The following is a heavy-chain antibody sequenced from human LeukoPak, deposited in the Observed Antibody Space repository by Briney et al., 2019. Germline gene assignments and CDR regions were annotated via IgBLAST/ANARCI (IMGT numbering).Heavy chain of an antibody. D-gene: IGHD4-17*01. CDR1: GFTFSSYA. J-gene: IGHJ4*02. V-gene: IGHV3-23*01. CDR3: AKDLSYGFDY. Sequence: PGGSLRLSCAASGFTFSSYAMSWVRQAPGKGLEWVSALSGSGGSTYYAGSVKGRFTISRDNSKNTLYLRMNSLRAEDTAVYYCAKDLSYGFDYWGQGTLVTVSS. CDR2: LSGSGGST.